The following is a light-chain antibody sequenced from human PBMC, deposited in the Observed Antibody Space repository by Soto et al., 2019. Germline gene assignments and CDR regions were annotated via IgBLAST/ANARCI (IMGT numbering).Light chain of an antibody. Sequence: EIMMTQSPDTLSLSPGERATLSCRASQSVSSNLAWYQQKPGQAPRLLVYGASTRATGIPGRFSGSGSGTEFTLTISSLQSEDFAVYCCQQYYKLPWTFGQGTKV. CDR3: QQYYKLPWT. V-gene: IGKV3-15*01. CDR2: GAS. J-gene: IGKJ1*01. CDR1: QSVSSN.